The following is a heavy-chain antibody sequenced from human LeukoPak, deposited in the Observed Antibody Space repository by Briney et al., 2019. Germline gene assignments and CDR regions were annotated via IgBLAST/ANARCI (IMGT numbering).Heavy chain of an antibody. J-gene: IGHJ4*02. D-gene: IGHD3-22*01. CDR1: GFTVSSNY. Sequence: GGSLRLSCAASGFTVSSNYMSWVRQAPGKGLEWVSVIYSGGSTYYADSVKGRFTISRDNSKNTLYLQMNSLRAEDTAVYYCAKDPWYYDSSGPYWGQGTQVTVSS. CDR2: IYSGGST. CDR3: AKDPWYYDSSGPY. V-gene: IGHV3-53*01.